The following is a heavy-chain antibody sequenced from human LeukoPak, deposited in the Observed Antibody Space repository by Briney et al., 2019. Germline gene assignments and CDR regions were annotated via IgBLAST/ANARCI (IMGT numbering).Heavy chain of an antibody. V-gene: IGHV3-21*04. Sequence: TGGSLRLSCAASGFTFSSYSMNWVRQAPGKGLEWVSSISSSSSYIYYADSVKGRFTISRDNAKNSLYLQMNSLRADDTAVYYCARDNVDQWDFDYWGQGTLVTVSS. J-gene: IGHJ4*02. CDR2: ISSSSSYI. CDR1: GFTFSSYS. D-gene: IGHD1-26*01. CDR3: ARDNVDQWDFDY.